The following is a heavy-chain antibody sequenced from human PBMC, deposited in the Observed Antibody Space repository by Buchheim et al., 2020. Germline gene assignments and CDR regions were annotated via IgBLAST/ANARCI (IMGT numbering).Heavy chain of an antibody. CDR1: GYTFTSYD. J-gene: IGHJ6*02. CDR2: INPNNGDT. D-gene: IGHD3-22*01. Sequence: QVQLVQSGAEVKKPGASVKVSCKASGYTFTSYDINWVRQAPGQGLEWMGWINPNNGDTNYAQKFQGRVTMTRDTSISTVYMELSRLRSDDTAVYYCARFHYDTSMDVWGQGTT. V-gene: IGHV1-2*02. CDR3: ARFHYDTSMDV.